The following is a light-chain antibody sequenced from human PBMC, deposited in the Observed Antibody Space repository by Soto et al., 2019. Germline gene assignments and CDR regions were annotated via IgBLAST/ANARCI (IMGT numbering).Light chain of an antibody. J-gene: IGLJ1*01. CDR3: YSSAGSFYV. Sequence: QSVLTQPRSVSGSPGQSVTISCTGTSSDVDFYNFVSWYQQHPGKAPKLMIYDVTKRPSGVPDRFSGSKSGNTASLTISGLQTEDEADYYCYSSAGSFYVFGSGTKVTVL. V-gene: IGLV2-11*01. CDR1: SSDVDFYNF. CDR2: DVT.